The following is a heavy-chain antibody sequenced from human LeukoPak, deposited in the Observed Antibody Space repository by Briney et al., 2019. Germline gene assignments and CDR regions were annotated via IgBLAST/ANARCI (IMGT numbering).Heavy chain of an antibody. CDR1: GYTFTSYD. D-gene: IGHD3-3*01. CDR3: TIVDFWSGYYKGPVVDY. CDR2: MNPNSGNT. Sequence: ASVKVSCKASGYTFTSYDINWVRQATGQGLEWMGWMNPNSGNTGYAQTFQGRVTITRNTSISTAYMELSSLRSEDTAVYYCTIVDFWSGYYKGPVVDYWGQGTLVTVS. V-gene: IGHV1-8*01. J-gene: IGHJ4*02.